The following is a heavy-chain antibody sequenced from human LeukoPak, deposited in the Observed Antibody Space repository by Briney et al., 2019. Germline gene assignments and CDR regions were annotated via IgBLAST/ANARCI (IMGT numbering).Heavy chain of an antibody. CDR3: ARLVGSSWYREVLRGRDY. CDR1: GGSISSYY. D-gene: IGHD6-13*01. J-gene: IGHJ4*02. V-gene: IGHV4-4*07. CDR2: VYGRGST. Sequence: SETLSLTCSVSGGSISSYYWSWIRQPAGKGLEWIGRVYGRGSTNYNPSLKSRVTMSLDTSKSQFSLRLTSVTAADTAVYYCARLVGSSWYREVLRGRDYWGQGTLVTVSS.